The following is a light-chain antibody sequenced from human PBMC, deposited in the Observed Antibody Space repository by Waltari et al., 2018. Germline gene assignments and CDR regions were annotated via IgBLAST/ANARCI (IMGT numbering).Light chain of an antibody. CDR1: SGPVSTPYY. V-gene: IGLV8-61*01. CDR3: VLYMGGGIL. Sequence: QTVVTQEPSFSVSPGGTVTLTCGLRSGPVSTPYYPSWYQQTPGKATRPLIYSTNNRASGGPYLISGSILGEEAGFTITGAQVDDESDYYCVLYMGGGILFGGGTKLTVL. J-gene: IGLJ3*02. CDR2: STN.